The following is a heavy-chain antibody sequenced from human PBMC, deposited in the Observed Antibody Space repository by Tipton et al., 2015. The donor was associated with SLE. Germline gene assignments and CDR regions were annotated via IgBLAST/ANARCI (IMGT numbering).Heavy chain of an antibody. V-gene: IGHV3-53*05. D-gene: IGHD2-2*01. Sequence: LRLSCAASGFTVSSNYMSWVRQAPGKGLEWVSVIYSGGSTYYADSVKGRFTISRDNSKNTLYLQMNSLRAEDTAVYYCARDSYCSSTSCYVAGMDVWGQGTTVTVSS. CDR2: IYSGGST. CDR1: GFTVSSNY. J-gene: IGHJ6*02. CDR3: ARDSYCSSTSCYVAGMDV.